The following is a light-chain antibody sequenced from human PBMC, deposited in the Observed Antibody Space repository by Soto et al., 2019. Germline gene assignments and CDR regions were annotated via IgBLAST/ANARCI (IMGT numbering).Light chain of an antibody. Sequence: QSALTQPASVSGSPGQSITISCTGTSSDVGGYNYVSWYQQHPGKAPKLIIYDVSNRPSGVSNRFSGSKSGNTASLTISGLKDEDEADYYCSSYKSRSTPVFGGGTKLTVL. V-gene: IGLV2-14*01. J-gene: IGLJ2*01. CDR3: SSYKSRSTPV. CDR1: SSDVGGYNY. CDR2: DVS.